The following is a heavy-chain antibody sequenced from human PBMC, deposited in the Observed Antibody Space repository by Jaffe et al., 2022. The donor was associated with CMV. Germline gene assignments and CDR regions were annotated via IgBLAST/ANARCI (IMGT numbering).Heavy chain of an antibody. D-gene: IGHD2-2*01. CDR1: GFTFSSYW. V-gene: IGHV3-7*03. Sequence: EVQLVESGGGLVQPGGSLRLSCAASGFTFSSYWMSWVRQAPGKGLEWVANIKQDGSEKYYVDSVKGRFTISRDNAKNSLYLQMNSLRAEDTAVYYCARDYCSSTSCHGGWFDPWGQGTLVTVSS. CDR2: IKQDGSEK. J-gene: IGHJ5*02. CDR3: ARDYCSSTSCHGGWFDP.